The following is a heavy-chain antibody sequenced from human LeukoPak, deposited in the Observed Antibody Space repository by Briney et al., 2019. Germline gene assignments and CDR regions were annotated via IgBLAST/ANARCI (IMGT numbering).Heavy chain of an antibody. CDR3: ARDRLYCSGGSCYSMSILYYYYGMDV. CDR2: IKQDGSEK. CDR1: GFTFSSYW. Sequence: PGGSLRLSCAASGFTFSSYWMSWVRQAPGKGLEWVANIKQDGSEKYYVDSVKGRFTISRDNAKNSLYLQMNSLRAEDTAVYYCARDRLYCSGGSCYSMSILYYYYGMDVWGQGTTVTISS. D-gene: IGHD2-15*01. V-gene: IGHV3-7*01. J-gene: IGHJ6*02.